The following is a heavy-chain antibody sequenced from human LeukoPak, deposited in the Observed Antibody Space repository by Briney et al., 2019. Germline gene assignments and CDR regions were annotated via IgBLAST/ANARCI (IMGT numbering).Heavy chain of an antibody. Sequence: GGSLRLSCAASGFTFSSYSMNWVRQAPGKGLGWVSSISSSGSYIFYADSVKGRFTISRDNAKNSLSLQMNSLRAEGTAVYFCARADLINDAFDIWGQGTMVTASS. J-gene: IGHJ3*02. CDR2: ISSSGSYI. D-gene: IGHD3-16*01. CDR3: ARADLINDAFDI. V-gene: IGHV3-21*01. CDR1: GFTFSSYS.